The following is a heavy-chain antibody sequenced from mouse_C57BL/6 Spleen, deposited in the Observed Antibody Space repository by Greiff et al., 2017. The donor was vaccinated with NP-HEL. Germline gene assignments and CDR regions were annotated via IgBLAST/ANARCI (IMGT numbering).Heavy chain of an antibody. Sequence: QVQLQQSGPELVKPGASVKISCKASGYAFSSSWMNWVKQRPGKGLEWIGRIYPGDGDTNYNGKFKGKATLTADKSSSTAYMQLSSLTSEDSAVYFCARSSDSSGYPPWFAYWGQGTLVTVSA. CDR3: ARSSDSSGYPPWFAY. V-gene: IGHV1-82*01. CDR2: IYPGDGDT. J-gene: IGHJ3*01. CDR1: GYAFSSSW. D-gene: IGHD3-2*02.